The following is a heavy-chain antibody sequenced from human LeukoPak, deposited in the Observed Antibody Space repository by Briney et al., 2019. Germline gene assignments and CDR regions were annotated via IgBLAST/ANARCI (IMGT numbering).Heavy chain of an antibody. D-gene: IGHD3-10*01. V-gene: IGHV1-69*04. Sequence: ASVKASCKASGGTFSSYAISWVRQAPGQGLEWMGRIIPILGIANYAQKFQGRVTITADKSTSTAYMELSSLRSEDTAVYYCARMYYYGSGSYYKTPYGMDVWGQGTTVTVSS. CDR1: GGTFSSYA. CDR2: IIPILGIA. CDR3: ARMYYYGSGSYYKTPYGMDV. J-gene: IGHJ6*02.